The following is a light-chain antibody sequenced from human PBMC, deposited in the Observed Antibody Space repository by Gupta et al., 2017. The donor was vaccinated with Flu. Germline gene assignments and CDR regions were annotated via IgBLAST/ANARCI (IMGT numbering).Light chain of an antibody. CDR1: SSNIGGNT. CDR3: AVWEDTQNGHWV. J-gene: IGLJ3*02. V-gene: IGLV1-44*01. CDR2: NTN. Sequence: QSMLHQPPSASATHGPTVTISCSGSSSNIGGNTVIWYQQVPGTAPKGVIFNTNQRPSGGPARLSGAKSGTSASLAISGLQSEDEADYYCAVWEDTQNGHWVFGGGTKLTVL.